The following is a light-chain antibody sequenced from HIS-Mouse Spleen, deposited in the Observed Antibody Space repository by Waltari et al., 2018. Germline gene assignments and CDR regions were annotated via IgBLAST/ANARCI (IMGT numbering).Light chain of an antibody. CDR3: SSYTSSSPYVV. V-gene: IGLV2-14*01. CDR1: SSAVGGYNY. Sequence: QSALTQPASVSGSPGQSITIPCTGTSSAVGGYNYVSWYQQHPGKAPKLMIYEVSNRPSGVSNRFSGSKSGNTASLTISGLQAEDEADYYCSSYTSSSPYVVFGGGTKLTVL. CDR2: EVS. J-gene: IGLJ2*01.